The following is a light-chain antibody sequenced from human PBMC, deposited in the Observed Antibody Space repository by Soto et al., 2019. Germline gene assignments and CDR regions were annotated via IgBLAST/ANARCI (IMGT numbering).Light chain of an antibody. CDR3: QQYNSYSLLGT. J-gene: IGKJ1*01. V-gene: IGKV1-5*01. CDR2: DAS. CDR1: QSISSW. Sequence: DIQMTQSPSTLSASVGDRVTITCRASQSISSWLAWYQQKPGKAPKLLIYDASSLESGVPSRFSGSGSGTEFTLTISSLQPDDFATYYCQQYNSYSLLGTFGQGTKVDIK.